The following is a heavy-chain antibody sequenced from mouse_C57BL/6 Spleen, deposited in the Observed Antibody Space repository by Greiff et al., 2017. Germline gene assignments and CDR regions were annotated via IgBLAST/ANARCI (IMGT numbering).Heavy chain of an antibody. Sequence: EVNVVESGGDLVKPGGSLKLSCAASGFTFSSYGMSWVRQTPDKRLEWVATISSGGSYTYYPDSVKGRFTISRDNAKNTLYLQMSSLKSEDTAMYYCARLLAYFDYWGQGTTLTVSS. CDR2: ISSGGSYT. CDR1: GFTFSSYG. J-gene: IGHJ2*01. V-gene: IGHV5-6*01. CDR3: ARLLAYFDY.